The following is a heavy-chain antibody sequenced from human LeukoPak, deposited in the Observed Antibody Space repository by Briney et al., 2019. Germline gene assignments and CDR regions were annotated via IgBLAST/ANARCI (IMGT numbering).Heavy chain of an antibody. Sequence: GASVKVSCKVSGFTLTELSMHWVRQTPGKGLEWMGGFDPEDGKTIYAQKFQGRVTMTTDTSTSTAYMELRSLRSDDTAVYYCASQLVRGNFDYWGQGTLVTVSS. V-gene: IGHV1-24*01. CDR2: FDPEDGKT. D-gene: IGHD6-13*01. CDR3: ASQLVRGNFDY. CDR1: GFTLTELS. J-gene: IGHJ4*02.